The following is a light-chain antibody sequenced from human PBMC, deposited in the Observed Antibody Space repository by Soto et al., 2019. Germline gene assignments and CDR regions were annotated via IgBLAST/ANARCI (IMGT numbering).Light chain of an antibody. CDR2: AAS. CDR3: LKDYNYPRK. CDR1: QTISTW. J-gene: IGKJ1*01. V-gene: IGKV1-6*01. Sequence: IQMTHSPSTLSASVLYIVTITFRSSQTISTWLALYQQKPGKAPKLLIYAASSLQSGVPSRFSGSGSGTDFTLTISSLQPEDFATYYCLKDYNYPRKFGQGTKVDIK.